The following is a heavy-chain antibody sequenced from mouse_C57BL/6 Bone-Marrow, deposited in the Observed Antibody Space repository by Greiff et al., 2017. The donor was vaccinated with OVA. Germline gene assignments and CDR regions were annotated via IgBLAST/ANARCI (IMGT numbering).Heavy chain of an antibody. J-gene: IGHJ3*01. CDR3: TTGTPWFAY. V-gene: IGHV14-4*01. CDR2: IDPENGDT. D-gene: IGHD3-3*01. CDR1: GFTFKDDY. Sequence: EVQLQQSGAELVRPGASVKLSCTASGFTFKDDYMHWVKQRPEQGLEWIGWIDPENGDTEYASKFQGKATITADTSSNTAYLQLSSLTSEDTAVYYCTTGTPWFAYWGQGTLVTVSA.